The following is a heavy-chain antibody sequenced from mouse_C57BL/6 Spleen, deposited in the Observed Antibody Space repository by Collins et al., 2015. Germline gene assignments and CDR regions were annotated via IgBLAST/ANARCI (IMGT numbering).Heavy chain of an antibody. D-gene: IGHD2-1*01. V-gene: IGHV4-1*02. CDR3: ARPRHGNFYFDY. J-gene: IGHJ2*01. Sequence: EVKLLESGGGLVQPGGSLKLSCAASGFDFSRYWMSWVRQAPGKGLEWIGEINPDSSTINYTPSLKDKFIISRDNAKNTLYLQMSKVRSEDTALYYCARPRHGNFYFDYWGQGTTLTVSS. CDR2: INPDSSTI. CDR1: GFDFSRYW.